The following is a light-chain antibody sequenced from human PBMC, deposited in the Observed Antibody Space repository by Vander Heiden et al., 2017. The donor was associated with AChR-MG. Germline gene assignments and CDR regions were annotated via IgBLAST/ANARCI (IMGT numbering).Light chain of an antibody. CDR2: EVT. V-gene: IGLV2-18*02. CDR3: SSFTGSNTYV. CDR1: SSDVGTYNR. Sequence: QSALTQPPSVSGSPGRSVTFSSPGTSSDVGTYNRVSWYQQVPGTAPKLILYEVTKRPSGVPDRFSGSKSGNTASLTISGLQAEDETDYYCSSFTGSNTYVFGTGTKVTVL. J-gene: IGLJ1*01.